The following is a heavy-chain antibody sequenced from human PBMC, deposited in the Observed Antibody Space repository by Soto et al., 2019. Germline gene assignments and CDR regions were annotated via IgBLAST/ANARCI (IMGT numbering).Heavy chain of an antibody. D-gene: IGHD6-19*01. CDR1: GGTFSSYT. CDR3: ARNGGYSSGWYDKAPTS. Sequence: QVQLVQSGAEVKKPGSSVKVSCKASGGTFSSYTISWVRQAPGQGLEWMGRIIPILGIANYAQKFQGRVTITADKSTSTAYMELSSLRSEDTAVYYCARNGGYSSGWYDKAPTSWGQGTLVTVSS. CDR2: IIPILGIA. V-gene: IGHV1-69*02. J-gene: IGHJ5*02.